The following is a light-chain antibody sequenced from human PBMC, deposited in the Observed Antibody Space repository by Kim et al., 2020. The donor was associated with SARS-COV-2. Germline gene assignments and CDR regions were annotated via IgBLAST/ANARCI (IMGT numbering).Light chain of an antibody. CDR1: YSDIGSADS. J-gene: IGLJ1*01. Sequence: SITISCSGPYSDIGSADSVSWYQQHPGKAPRLIIYDVSDRPSGVSARFSGSKSGNTASLTISGLHSEDEADYYCASFTSSGSLDYVFGAGTKVTVL. CDR3: ASFTSSGSLDYV. V-gene: IGLV2-14*03. CDR2: DVS.